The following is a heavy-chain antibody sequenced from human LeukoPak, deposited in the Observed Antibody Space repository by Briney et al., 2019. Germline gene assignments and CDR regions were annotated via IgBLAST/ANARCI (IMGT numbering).Heavy chain of an antibody. Sequence: PGGSLRLSCAASGFTFSSYSMNWVRQAPGKGLEWVSSISSSSGYIYYADSVKGRFTISRDNSRNTLYLQMNSLRAEDTAVYYCARGYSGYDPFDYWGRGTLVTVSS. D-gene: IGHD5-12*01. CDR3: ARGYSGYDPFDY. J-gene: IGHJ4*02. CDR2: ISSSSGYI. CDR1: GFTFSSYS. V-gene: IGHV3-21*01.